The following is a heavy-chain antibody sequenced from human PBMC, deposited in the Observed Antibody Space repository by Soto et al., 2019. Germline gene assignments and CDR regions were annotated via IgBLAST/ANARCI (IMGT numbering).Heavy chain of an antibody. J-gene: IGHJ3*01. CDR3: ARDRDRVADF. D-gene: IGHD5-12*01. CDR1: GYTFNTYG. Sequence: QVHLVQSGAEVKKPGASVKVSCKASGYTFNTYGITWVRQAPGQGLEWMAWINAYNGNTLYAKNLQGRGTMTTDTSTSTAYMEMRSLTSADTAVYYCARDRDRVADFWGQGTMVTVSS. V-gene: IGHV1-18*01. CDR2: INAYNGNT.